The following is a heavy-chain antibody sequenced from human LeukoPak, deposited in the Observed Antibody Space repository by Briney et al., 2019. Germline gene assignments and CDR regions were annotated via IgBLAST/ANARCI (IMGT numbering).Heavy chain of an antibody. CDR2: IYYRGST. Sequence: PSETLSLTCTLSGGSLSSYYSSWIPQPPGKGLGWIGDIYYRGSTNYNPSLTSRVTLSVDTSKNQFPLKLSSVTAPATAVYYCARGEYQLLYGLFDPWGQGTLVTVSS. V-gene: IGHV4-59*01. D-gene: IGHD2-2*02. J-gene: IGHJ5*02. CDR1: GGSLSSYY. CDR3: ARGEYQLLYGLFDP.